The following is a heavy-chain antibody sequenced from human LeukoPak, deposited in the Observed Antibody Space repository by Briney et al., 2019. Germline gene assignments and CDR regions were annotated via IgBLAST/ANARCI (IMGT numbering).Heavy chain of an antibody. J-gene: IGHJ3*02. D-gene: IGHD3-10*01. CDR2: IYPGDSDT. V-gene: IGHV5-51*01. Sequence: GESLKISCKGSGYSFTSYWIGWVRQMPGKGLEWMGIIYPGDSDTRYSPSFQGQATISADTSISTAYLQWSSLKASVTAMYYCARLRAVDDAFDICGQGTMVTVSS. CDR3: ARLRAVDDAFDI. CDR1: GYSFTSYW.